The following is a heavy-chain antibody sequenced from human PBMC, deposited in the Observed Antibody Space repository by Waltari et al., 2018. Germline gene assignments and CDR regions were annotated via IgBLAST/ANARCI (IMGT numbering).Heavy chain of an antibody. CDR1: GGTFSSYT. Sequence: QVQLVQSGAEVKKPGSSVKVSCKASGGTFSSYTISWVRQAPGQGLEWRGRILPYLGIANYGQKFQGRFTITADKSTSTAYMELSSLRSEDTAVYYCAGTLYSSSWTRLYFDYWGQGTLVTVSS. CDR3: AGTLYSSSWTRLYFDY. D-gene: IGHD6-13*01. CDR2: ILPYLGIA. V-gene: IGHV1-69*02. J-gene: IGHJ4*02.